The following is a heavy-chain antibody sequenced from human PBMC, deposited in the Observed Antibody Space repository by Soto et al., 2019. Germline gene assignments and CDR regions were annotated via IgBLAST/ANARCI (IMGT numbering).Heavy chain of an antibody. CDR3: ARDIPLGYSYGTIFDY. V-gene: IGHV3-21*01. D-gene: IGHD5-18*01. CDR2: ISSSSSYI. J-gene: IGHJ4*02. CDR1: GFTFSSYS. Sequence: GGSLRLSCAASGFTFSSYSMNWVRQAPGKGLEWVSSISSSSSYIYYADSVKGRFTISRDNAKNSLYLQMNSLRAEDTAVYYCARDIPLGYSYGTIFDYWGQGTLVTVSS.